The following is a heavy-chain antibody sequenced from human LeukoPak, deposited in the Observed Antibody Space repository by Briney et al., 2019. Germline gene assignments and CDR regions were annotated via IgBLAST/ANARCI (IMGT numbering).Heavy chain of an antibody. D-gene: IGHD3-10*01. CDR3: ARRVYGSGKNDKGNWFDP. CDR1: GGTFSSYA. J-gene: IGHJ5*02. CDR2: IIPIFGTA. V-gene: IGHV1-69*06. Sequence: ASVKVSCKASGGTFSSYAISWVRQAPGQGLEWMGGIIPIFGTANYAQKFQGRVTITADKSTSTAYMELSSLRSEDTAVYYCARRVYGSGKNDKGNWFDPWGQGTLVTVSS.